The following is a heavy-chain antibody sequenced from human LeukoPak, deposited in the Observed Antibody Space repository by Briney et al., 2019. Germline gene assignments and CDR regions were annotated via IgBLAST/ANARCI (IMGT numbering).Heavy chain of an antibody. CDR3: ARHFQIASSGYYEYFQH. J-gene: IGHJ1*01. Sequence: KPSETLSLTCTVSGGSISSSSYYWGWIRQPPGKGLEWIGSIYYSGSTYYNPSLKSRVTISVDTSKNQFSLKLSSVTAADTAVYYCARHFQIASSGYYEYFQHWGQGTLVTVSS. CDR1: GGSISSSSYY. D-gene: IGHD3-22*01. CDR2: IYYSGST. V-gene: IGHV4-39*01.